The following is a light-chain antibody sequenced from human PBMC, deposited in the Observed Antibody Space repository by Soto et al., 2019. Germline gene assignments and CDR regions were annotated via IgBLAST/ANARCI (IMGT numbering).Light chain of an antibody. J-gene: IGKJ3*01. V-gene: IGKV1-39*01. CDR2: SSS. CDR1: QSISEF. CDR3: QQYDRSPFT. Sequence: DIQMTQSPPSLSASVGDSVTITCRSSQSISEFLSWYQQKPGKAPKLLISSSSRVEAGVPSRFGATGSGTEFTLTISRLQPEDFATYFFQQYDRSPFTFGPGTTVDV.